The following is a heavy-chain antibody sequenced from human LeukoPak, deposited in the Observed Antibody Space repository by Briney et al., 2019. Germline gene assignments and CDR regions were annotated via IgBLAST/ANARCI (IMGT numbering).Heavy chain of an antibody. V-gene: IGHV3-23*01. D-gene: IGHD6-19*01. J-gene: IGHJ4*02. CDR3: AKRNSSGWYYFDY. CDR2: ISNSGVNT. CDR1: GFTFRSYA. Sequence: GGSLRLSCEASGFTFRSYAMSWVRQAPGKGLEWVSLISNSGVNTYYANSVKGRFTISRDNSKNTLYLQMNSLRDEDTAIYYCAKRNSSGWYYFDYWGQGALVTVSS.